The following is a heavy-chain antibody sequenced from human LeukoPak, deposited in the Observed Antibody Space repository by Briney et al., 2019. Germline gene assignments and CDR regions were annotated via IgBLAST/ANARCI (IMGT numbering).Heavy chain of an antibody. V-gene: IGHV3-7*01. CDR2: ITPDGSGD. Sequence: GGSLRPSCAASGFTFSNHWMSWVRQAPGKGLEWVASITPDGSGDYYMDSVRGLFTISRDNAENSLYLQMNSLGAEDTAVYYCARLMGTVTTYDYWGQGTLVTVSS. D-gene: IGHD1-7*01. J-gene: IGHJ4*02. CDR1: GFTFSNHW. CDR3: ARLMGTVTTYDY.